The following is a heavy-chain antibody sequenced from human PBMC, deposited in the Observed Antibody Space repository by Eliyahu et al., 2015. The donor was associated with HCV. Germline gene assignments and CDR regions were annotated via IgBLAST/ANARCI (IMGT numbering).Heavy chain of an antibody. CDR1: GFTFSYYW. D-gene: IGHD2/OR15-2a*01. J-gene: IGHJ4*02. Sequence: EVQLVESGGGLVQPGGSLRLSCAASGFTFSYYWMYWVRQVPGKGLVWVSCINSDGSTIRYADSVKGRFTISRDNAKNTLYLQMNGLRAEDTAVFYCARQNTFDYWGQGTLVTVSS. CDR2: INSDGSTI. V-gene: IGHV3-74*01. CDR3: ARQNTFDY.